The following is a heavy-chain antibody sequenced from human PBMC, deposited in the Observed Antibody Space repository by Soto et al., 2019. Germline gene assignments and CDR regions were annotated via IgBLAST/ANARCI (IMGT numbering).Heavy chain of an antibody. V-gene: IGHV4-4*07. Sequence: PSEPLSLTCTVSGGSMSSYYWTWIRQPAGKGLEWIVRVYSSGRTHYNPSLKSRVTISLDTSKNQFSLRLLSVTDADTAVYYCARGQRFSDWFDPWGQGTLVTVSS. CDR3: ARGQRFSDWFDP. J-gene: IGHJ5*02. D-gene: IGHD3-3*01. CDR2: VYSSGRT. CDR1: GGSMSSYY.